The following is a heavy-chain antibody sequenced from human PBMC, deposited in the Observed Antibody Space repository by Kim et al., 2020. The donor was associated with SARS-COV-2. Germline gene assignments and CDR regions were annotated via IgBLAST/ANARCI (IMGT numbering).Heavy chain of an antibody. Sequence: GGSLRLSCAASGFTFSSYAMSWVRQAPGKGLEWVSAISGSGGSTYYADSVKGRFTISRDNSKNTLYLQMNSLRAEDTAVYYCAKDGFDSGSYYLHESDYWGQGTLVTVSS. CDR3: AKDGFDSGSYYLHESDY. V-gene: IGHV3-23*01. CDR2: ISGSGGST. D-gene: IGHD1-26*01. J-gene: IGHJ4*02. CDR1: GFTFSSYA.